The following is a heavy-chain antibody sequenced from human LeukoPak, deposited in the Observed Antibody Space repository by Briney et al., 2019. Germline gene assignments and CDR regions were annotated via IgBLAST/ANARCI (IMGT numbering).Heavy chain of an antibody. CDR3: AGGFGLQWLGRFYYFGKDG. CDR1: GFTFSSYG. CDR2: ISYDGSNK. V-gene: IGHV3-30*03. J-gene: IGHJ6*02. Sequence: GRSLRLSCAASGFTFSSYGMHWVRQAPGKGLEWVAVISYDGSNKYYADSVKGRFTISRDNSKNTLYLQMNSLRAEDTAVYYCAGGFGLQWLGRFYYFGKDGWGQGATGTGSS. D-gene: IGHD6-19*01.